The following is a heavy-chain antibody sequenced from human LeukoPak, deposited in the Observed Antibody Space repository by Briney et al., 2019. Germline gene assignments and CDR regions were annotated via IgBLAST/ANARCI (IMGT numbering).Heavy chain of an antibody. Sequence: ASVKVSCKASGYTFTSYGISWVRQAPGQGLEWMGWISAYNGNANYAQKLQGRVTMTTDTSTSTAYMDLRSLRSDDTAVYYCARVFPGYSGYGPYYYYGMDVWGQGTTVTVS. CDR2: ISAYNGNA. CDR1: GYTFTSYG. D-gene: IGHD5-12*01. J-gene: IGHJ6*02. CDR3: ARVFPGYSGYGPYYYYGMDV. V-gene: IGHV1-18*01.